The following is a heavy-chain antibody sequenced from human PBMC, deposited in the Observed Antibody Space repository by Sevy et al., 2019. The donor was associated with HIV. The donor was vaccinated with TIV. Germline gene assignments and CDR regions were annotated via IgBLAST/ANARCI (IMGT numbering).Heavy chain of an antibody. Sequence: GGSLRLSCAVSGFTLTNEFFSWVRQVPGKGLEWVAVVYSGGATYYADSVKGRFTISRDKSKNTLYLQMKSLRAGDTAVYYCARVGYCRGGTCFSGFYYAMDVWGQGTTVTVSS. CDR1: GFTLTNEF. D-gene: IGHD2-15*01. V-gene: IGHV3-53*01. CDR3: ARVGYCRGGTCFSGFYYAMDV. J-gene: IGHJ6*02. CDR2: VYSGGAT.